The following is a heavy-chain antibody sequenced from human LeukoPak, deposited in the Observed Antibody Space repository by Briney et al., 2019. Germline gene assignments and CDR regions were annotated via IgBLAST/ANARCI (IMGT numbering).Heavy chain of an antibody. Sequence: GASVKVSCKASGFTFTGYYIHWVRQASGQGLEWMGYINPHSGGTNSPQKFQGRVTMTTDTSISAAYMELSSLISDDTAMYYCVREGNELLSKNFDYWGQGTLVTVSS. D-gene: IGHD2-21*02. CDR2: INPHSGGT. V-gene: IGHV1-2*02. CDR3: VREGNELLSKNFDY. J-gene: IGHJ4*02. CDR1: GFTFTGYY.